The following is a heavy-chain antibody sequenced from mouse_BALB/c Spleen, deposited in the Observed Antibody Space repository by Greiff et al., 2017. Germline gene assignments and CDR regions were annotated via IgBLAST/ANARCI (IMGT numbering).Heavy chain of an antibody. J-gene: IGHJ3*01. CDR1: GFSLTSYG. CDR3: ARNRGYDGGWFAY. D-gene: IGHD2-2*01. CDR2: IWSGGST. V-gene: IGHV2-2*02. Sequence: VKLQESGPGLVQPSQSLSITCTVSGFSLTSYGVHWVRQSPGKGLEWLGVIWSGGSTDYNAAFISRLSISKDNSKSQVFFKMNSLQANDTAIYYCARNRGYDGGWFAYWGQGTLVTVSA.